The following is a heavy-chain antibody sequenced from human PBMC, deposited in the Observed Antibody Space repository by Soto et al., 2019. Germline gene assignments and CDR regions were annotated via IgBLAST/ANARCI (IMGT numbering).Heavy chain of an antibody. Sequence: EVYLVESGGGLVKPGGALRLSCAASGFTFSDAWMSWVRQAPGKGLEWVGRIKSKTDGGTRDYAAPVKGRVTISRDDSKNTLYLQMNSLKTEDTAVYYCTCLHYAILTGSKWHYFDYWGQGTLVTVSS. D-gene: IGHD3-9*01. CDR3: TCLHYAILTGSKWHYFDY. CDR2: IKSKTDGGTR. V-gene: IGHV3-15*01. CDR1: GFTFSDAW. J-gene: IGHJ4*02.